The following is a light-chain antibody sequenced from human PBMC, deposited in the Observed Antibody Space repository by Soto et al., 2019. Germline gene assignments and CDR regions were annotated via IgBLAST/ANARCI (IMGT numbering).Light chain of an antibody. CDR2: NKS. Sequence: QSVLTQPPSASGTPGQRVTISCSGSRSNIGKNSVYWFQQFPGTTPKLLIFNKSRRPSGVPERFSGSRSGTSASLAISGLRFEDEADYDCAVWDDTLHGWEFGGGTQLTVL. J-gene: IGLJ3*02. CDR1: RSNIGKNS. V-gene: IGLV1-47*01. CDR3: AVWDDTLHGWE.